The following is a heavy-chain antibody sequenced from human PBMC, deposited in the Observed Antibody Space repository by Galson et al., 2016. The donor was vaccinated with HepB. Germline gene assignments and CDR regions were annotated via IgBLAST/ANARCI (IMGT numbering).Heavy chain of an antibody. CDR1: GFTLNGLA. V-gene: IGHV3-73*01. J-gene: IGHJ4*02. D-gene: IGHD6-13*01. CDR2: MKRRMGNYAI. CDR3: ARGGGYSSGWYCF. Sequence: SLRLSCAASGFTLNGLAVHWVRHSSGKGLEWVARMKRRMGNYAIAYAGSVNASFTIFSDDAINMAYLQMNSLRVEDTAVYYCARGGGYSSGWYCFWGRGTWSPSPQ.